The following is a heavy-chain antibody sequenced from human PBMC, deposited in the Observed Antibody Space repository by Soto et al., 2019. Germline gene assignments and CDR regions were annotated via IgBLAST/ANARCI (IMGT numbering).Heavy chain of an antibody. CDR1: GFTFSSYA. CDR3: AKDHIVLMGYAFDY. J-gene: IGHJ4*02. V-gene: IGHV3-23*01. D-gene: IGHD2-8*01. Sequence: EVQLLESGGGLVQPGGSLRLSCAASGFTFSSYAMSWVRQAPGKGLEWVSAISGSGGSTYYADSVKGRFTISRDNSQNTLYLQMNSLSAEDTAVYYCAKDHIVLMGYAFDYWGQGTLVTVSS. CDR2: ISGSGGST.